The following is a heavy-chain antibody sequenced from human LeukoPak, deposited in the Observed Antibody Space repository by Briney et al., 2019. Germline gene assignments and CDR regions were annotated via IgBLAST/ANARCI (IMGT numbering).Heavy chain of an antibody. J-gene: IGHJ3*02. D-gene: IGHD1-26*01. V-gene: IGHV4-39*07. CDR2: IYYSGST. CDR3: AGDKWEPRYAFDI. Sequence: PSETLSLTCTVSGGSISSSSYYWGWIRQPPGKGLEWIGSIYYSGSTYYNPSLKSRVTISVDTSKNQFSLKLSSVTAADTAVYYCAGDKWEPRYAFDIWGQGTMVTVSS. CDR1: GGSISSSSYY.